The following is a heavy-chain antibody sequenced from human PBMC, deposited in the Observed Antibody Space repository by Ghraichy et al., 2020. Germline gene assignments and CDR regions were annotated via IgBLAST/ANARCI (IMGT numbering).Heavy chain of an antibody. CDR3: ARPRSYYDSSGYYDY. CDR2: ISGSGGST. Sequence: GGSLRLSCAASGFTFSSYAMSWVRQAPGKGLEWVSAISGSGGSTYYADSVKGRFTISRDNSKNTLYLQMNSLRAEDTAVYYCARPRSYYDSSGYYDYWGQGTLVTVSS. V-gene: IGHV3-23*01. CDR1: GFTFSSYA. D-gene: IGHD3-22*01. J-gene: IGHJ4*02.